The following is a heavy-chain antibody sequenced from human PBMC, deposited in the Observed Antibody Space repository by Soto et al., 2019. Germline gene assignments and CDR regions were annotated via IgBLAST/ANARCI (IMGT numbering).Heavy chain of an antibody. Sequence: QVQLVESGGGVVQPGRSLRLSCAASGFTFSSYARHWVRQAPGKGLEWVAVISYDGSNKYYADSVKGRFTISRDNSKNTLYLQMISLRAEDTAVYYCARDIAVVAATPHFDYWGPGTLVTVSS. V-gene: IGHV3-30-3*01. J-gene: IGHJ4*02. CDR2: ISYDGSNK. D-gene: IGHD2-15*01. CDR3: ARDIAVVAATPHFDY. CDR1: GFTFSSYA.